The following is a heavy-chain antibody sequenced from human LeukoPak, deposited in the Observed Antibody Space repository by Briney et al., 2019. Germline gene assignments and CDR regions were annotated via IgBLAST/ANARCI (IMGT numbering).Heavy chain of an antibody. CDR3: ATDGAGFDT. CDR1: GFKFSDYY. V-gene: IGHV3-11*01. J-gene: IGHJ5*02. CDR2: INIGGTNT. Sequence: GGSLRLSCAAYGFKFSDYYMKWIRQAPGKGLEWLSYINIGGTNTHYADSVKGRFTISRDNAKKSLYLEMNNLRAEDTAVYYCATDGAGFDTWGQGVLVTVSS.